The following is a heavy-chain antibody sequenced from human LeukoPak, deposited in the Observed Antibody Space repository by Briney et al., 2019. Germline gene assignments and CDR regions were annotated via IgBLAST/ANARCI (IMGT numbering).Heavy chain of an antibody. V-gene: IGHV3-43D*03. Sequence: GGSLRLSCAASGFTFDDYAMHWVPQAPGKGLVWVSLISWDGGSTYYADSVKGRFTISRDNSKNSLYLQMNSLRAEDTALYYCAKGTRGSSIDYYYYYMDVWGKGTTVTVSS. CDR1: GFTFDDYA. CDR3: AKGTRGSSIDYYYYYMDV. D-gene: IGHD2/OR15-2a*01. CDR2: ISWDGGST. J-gene: IGHJ6*03.